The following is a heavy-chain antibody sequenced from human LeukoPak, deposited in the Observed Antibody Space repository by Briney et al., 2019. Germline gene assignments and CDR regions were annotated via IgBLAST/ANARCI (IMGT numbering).Heavy chain of an antibody. V-gene: IGHV3-66*01. Sequence: GGSLRLSCAASGFTVSSNYMSWVRQAPGKGLEWVSVIYSGGSTYYADSVEGRFTISRDNSKNTLYLQMNSLRAEDTAVYYCASTLGSGWYYYGMDVWGQGTTVTVSS. D-gene: IGHD6-19*01. CDR3: ASTLGSGWYYYGMDV. CDR1: GFTVSSNY. J-gene: IGHJ6*02. CDR2: IYSGGST.